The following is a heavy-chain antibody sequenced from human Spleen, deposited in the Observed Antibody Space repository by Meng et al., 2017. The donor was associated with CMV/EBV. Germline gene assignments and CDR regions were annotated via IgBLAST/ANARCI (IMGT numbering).Heavy chain of an antibody. CDR3: ARRPSAAYHNDRIYGMDA. CDR1: GDTFRDHA. D-gene: IGHD2-15*01. V-gene: IGHV1-69*10. J-gene: IGHJ6*02. CDR2: IVPLVGRA. Sequence: SVKVSCKASGDTFRDHAISWVRQAPGQGLEWMGAIVPLVGRATYAQKFQGRVTITADKTTSTAYMELSSLKSEDTAVFYCARRPSAAYHNDRIYGMDAWGQGTTVTVSS.